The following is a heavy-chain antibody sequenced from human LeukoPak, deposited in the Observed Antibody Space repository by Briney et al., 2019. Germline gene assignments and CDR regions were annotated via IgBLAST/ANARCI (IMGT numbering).Heavy chain of an antibody. J-gene: IGHJ3*02. Sequence: GGSLRLSCAASGFTFSSYGMHWVRQAPGKGLEWVAVIWYDGSNKYYADSVKGRFTISRDNSKNTLHLQMNSLRAEDTAVYYCAREWDYGGNSAFDIWGQGTMVTVSS. D-gene: IGHD4-23*01. CDR1: GFTFSSYG. CDR2: IWYDGSNK. V-gene: IGHV3-33*01. CDR3: AREWDYGGNSAFDI.